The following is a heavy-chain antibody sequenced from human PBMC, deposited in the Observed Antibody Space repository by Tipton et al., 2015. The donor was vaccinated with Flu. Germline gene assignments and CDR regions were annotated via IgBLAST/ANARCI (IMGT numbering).Heavy chain of an antibody. V-gene: IGHV3-9*01. Sequence: RSLRLSCAASGFTFDDYAMHWVRQAPGKGLEWVSGISWNSGSIGYADSVKGRFTISRDNAKNSLYLQMNSLRAEDTALYYCAKGAESYSGPGGFDYWGQGTLVTVSS. J-gene: IGHJ4*02. CDR1: GFTFDDYA. CDR2: ISWNSGSI. CDR3: AKGAESYSGPGGFDY. D-gene: IGHD5-12*01.